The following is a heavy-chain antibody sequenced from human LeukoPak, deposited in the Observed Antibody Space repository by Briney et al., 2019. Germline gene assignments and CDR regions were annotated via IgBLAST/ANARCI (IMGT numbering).Heavy chain of an antibody. CDR2: IYYSGST. D-gene: IGHD3-22*01. V-gene: IGHV4-59*01. J-gene: IGHJ3*02. CDR1: GGSISSYY. Sequence: SQTLSLTCTVSGGSISSYYWGWIRQPPGKGLEWIGYIYYSGSTNYNPSLKSRVTISVDTSKNQFSLKLSSVTAADTAVYYCARGKTTYYYDSSGSFDIWGQGTMVTVSS. CDR3: ARGKTTYYYDSSGSFDI.